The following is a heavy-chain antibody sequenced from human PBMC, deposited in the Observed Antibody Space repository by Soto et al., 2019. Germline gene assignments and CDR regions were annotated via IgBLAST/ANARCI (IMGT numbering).Heavy chain of an antibody. J-gene: IGHJ4*02. Sequence: SETLSLTCTVSGGSISSSSYYWGWIRQPPGKGLEWIGSIYYSGSTYYNPSLKSRVTISVDTPKNQFPLKLSPVTAADTAVYYCASRGSGSYYFDYWGQGTLVTVSS. CDR3: ASRGSGSYYFDY. CDR1: GGSISSSSYY. D-gene: IGHD1-26*01. V-gene: IGHV4-39*01. CDR2: IYYSGST.